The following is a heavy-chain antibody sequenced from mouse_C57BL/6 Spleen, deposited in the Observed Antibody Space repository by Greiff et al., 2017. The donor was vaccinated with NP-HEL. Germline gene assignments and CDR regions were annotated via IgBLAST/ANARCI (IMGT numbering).Heavy chain of an antibody. CDR3: ESDGSNPMDY. CDR1: GYTFTSYW. J-gene: IGHJ4*01. D-gene: IGHD1-1*01. V-gene: IGHV1-53*01. CDR2: INPSNGGT. Sequence: VQLQQPGTELVKPGDSVKLSCKASGYTFTSYWMHWVKQRPGQGLEWIGNINPSNGGTNYNEKFKRKATLTVDNSSTTAYMQLSSLTSEDSAFYCCESDGSNPMDYWGQGTSVTVSS.